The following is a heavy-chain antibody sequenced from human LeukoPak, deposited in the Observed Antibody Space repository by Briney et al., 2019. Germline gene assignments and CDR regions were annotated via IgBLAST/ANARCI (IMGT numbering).Heavy chain of an antibody. CDR1: GFNFRAYW. D-gene: IGHD3-16*01. CDR2: IHQHGSKE. J-gene: IGHJ4*02. Sequence: GGSLRLSCTTSGFNFRAYWMGWVRQAPGKGLEWVANIHQHGSKENYVDSVKGRFTISRDNSKNTLYLQMNGLRGDDTAVYYCVKDLPVLHYWGQGTLVTVSS. CDR3: VKDLPVLHY. V-gene: IGHV3-7*01.